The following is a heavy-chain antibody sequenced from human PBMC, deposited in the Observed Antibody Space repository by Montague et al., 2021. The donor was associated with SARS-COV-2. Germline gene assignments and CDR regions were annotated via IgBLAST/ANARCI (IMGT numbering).Heavy chain of an antibody. CDR2: ISDDGSKK. CDR3: ARDRSWLILGELDY. V-gene: IGHV3-30*04. J-gene: IGHJ4*02. D-gene: IGHD6-19*01. CDR1: GFTFSSYA. Sequence: SLRLSCAASGFTFSSYAMHWVRQAPGKGLEWVAVISDDGSKKYYVDSVKGRFTISRDNSKNTLYLQMNGLRTEDTAVYYCARDRSWLILGELDYWGQGTLVTVSS.